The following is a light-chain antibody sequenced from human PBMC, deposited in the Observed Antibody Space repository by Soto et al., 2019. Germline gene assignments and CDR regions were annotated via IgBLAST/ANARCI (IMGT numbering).Light chain of an antibody. Sequence: EIVLTQSPATLSLSPGDTATLSCRASQSVSNYLAWYQQKPGQAPRLLIYDASNRASGVPARFSGSGPGTDFTLTISSLEPEDFAVYYCQLRSNWLVTFGQGTRLEIK. CDR3: QLRSNWLVT. V-gene: IGKV3D-11*02. CDR1: QSVSNY. CDR2: DAS. J-gene: IGKJ5*01.